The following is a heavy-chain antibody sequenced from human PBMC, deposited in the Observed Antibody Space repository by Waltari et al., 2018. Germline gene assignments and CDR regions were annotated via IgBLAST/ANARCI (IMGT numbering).Heavy chain of an antibody. Sequence: DVHLVEYAGGLLRPGGSLRVCCAGSGFTFSSDWMNWGRQAPGKGLEWVANIKEDGSETYYVDSVKGRFTISRDNSKNSLYLQMNSLRAEDTAVYYCARGSRGWGQGTLVTVSP. V-gene: IGHV3-7*03. CDR2: IKEDGSET. J-gene: IGHJ4*02. CDR3: ARGSRG. CDR1: GFTFSSDW.